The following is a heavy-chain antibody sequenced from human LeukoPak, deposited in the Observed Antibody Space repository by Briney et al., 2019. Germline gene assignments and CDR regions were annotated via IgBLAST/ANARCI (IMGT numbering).Heavy chain of an antibody. CDR3: ARSRMVGGLDP. CDR2: FSSNGGST. J-gene: IGHJ5*02. V-gene: IGHV3-64*02. Sequence: PGGSLRLSCAASGFTFSSYAMHWVRQAPGKGLEYVSAFSSNGGSTYYADSVKGRFTISRDNSKNTLYLQMGSLRAEDMAVYYCARSRMVGGLDPWGQGTLVTVSS. CDR1: GFTFSSYA. D-gene: IGHD2-15*01.